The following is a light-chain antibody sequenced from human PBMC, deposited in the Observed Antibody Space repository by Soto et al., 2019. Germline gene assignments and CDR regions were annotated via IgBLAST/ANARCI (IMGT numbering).Light chain of an antibody. CDR1: QSVSSN. Sequence: EIVMTQSPSTLSGSPGERATLSCRASQSVSSNLAWYQQKPGQAPRLLIYGASSRATDIPDRFSGSGSGTDFTLTITRLEPEDFAVYHCQQFSSSPITFGQGTRLEIK. CDR3: QQFSSSPIT. V-gene: IGKV3-20*01. CDR2: GAS. J-gene: IGKJ5*01.